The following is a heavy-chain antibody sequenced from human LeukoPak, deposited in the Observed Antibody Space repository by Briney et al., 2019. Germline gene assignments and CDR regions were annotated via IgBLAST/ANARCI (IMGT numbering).Heavy chain of an antibody. CDR2: IVASSGST. CDR1: GFSISNSA. V-gene: IGHV3-23*01. Sequence: GGSLRLSRAASGFSISNSAMSWVRQAPGKGLEWVSLIVASSGSTFYADSVKGRFTISRDSSKNTLYLQMNSLRAEDMAVYYCAKTTAGNSSGRNPGWPVDYWGQGTLVTVSS. CDR3: AKTTAGNSSGRNPGWPVDY. D-gene: IGHD6-19*01. J-gene: IGHJ4*02.